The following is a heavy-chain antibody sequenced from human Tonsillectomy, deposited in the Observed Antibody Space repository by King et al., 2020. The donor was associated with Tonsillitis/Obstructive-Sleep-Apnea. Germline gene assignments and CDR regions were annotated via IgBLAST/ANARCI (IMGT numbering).Heavy chain of an antibody. CDR1: GYSITSYW. V-gene: IGHV5-51*01. J-gene: IGHJ4*02. CDR2: IYPGDSVT. Sequence: QLVQSGAEVKKPGESLKISCKGSGYSITSYWIGWVRQMPGKVLEWMGVIYPGDSVTRDSPSFQGQFNVSSDNSINPAYLQWSSLKASDTAMYYCAILNSSGLFLGDWGQGTLVTVSS. CDR3: AILNSSGLFLGD. D-gene: IGHD6-19*01.